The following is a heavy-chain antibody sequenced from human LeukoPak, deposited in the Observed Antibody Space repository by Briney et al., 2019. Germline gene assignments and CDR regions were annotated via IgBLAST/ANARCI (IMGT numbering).Heavy chain of an antibody. J-gene: IGHJ5*02. CDR1: AYTFTGYY. V-gene: IGHV1-2*06. D-gene: IGHD2-2*01. CDR3: AREVGYSSSYYGRFDP. Sequence: ASVKVSCKASAYTFTGYYMHWVRQAPGQGLEWMGRVNPNNGVPNYAQKFQGRVTMTRDTAISTAYMELSSLRSDDTAVYFCAREVGYSSSYYGRFDPWGQGTLVIVSS. CDR2: VNPNNGVP.